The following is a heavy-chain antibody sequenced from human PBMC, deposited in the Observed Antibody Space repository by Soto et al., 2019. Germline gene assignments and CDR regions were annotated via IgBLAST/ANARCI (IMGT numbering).Heavy chain of an antibody. J-gene: IGHJ6*02. CDR3: ARGALGYDFWSGSTYYGMDV. V-gene: IGHV4-34*01. CDR1: GGSFSGYD. CDR2: INHSGST. D-gene: IGHD3-3*01. Sequence: PSETLSLTCVVDGGSFSGYDWSWIRQPPGKGLEWIGEINHSGSTNSNPSLNSRVTISVDTSKNQFSLKLSSVTAADTAVYYCARGALGYDFWSGSTYYGMDVWGQGTTVTVSS.